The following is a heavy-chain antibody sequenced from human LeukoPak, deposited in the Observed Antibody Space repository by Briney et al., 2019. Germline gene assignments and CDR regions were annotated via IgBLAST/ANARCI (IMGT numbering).Heavy chain of an antibody. J-gene: IGHJ4*02. CDR3: AKDGQSFNSMYDYFDS. CDR2: IGGGDT. D-gene: IGHD2-8*01. CDR1: GFTFRNFA. V-gene: IGHV3-23*01. Sequence: PGGSLRLSCSASGFTFRNFAISWVRQAPGKGLEWVSSIGGGDTHYADSVKGRFTISRGDSRSTVDLQMSSLRAEDTAVYYCAKDGQSFNSMYDYFDSWGQGTLVTVSS.